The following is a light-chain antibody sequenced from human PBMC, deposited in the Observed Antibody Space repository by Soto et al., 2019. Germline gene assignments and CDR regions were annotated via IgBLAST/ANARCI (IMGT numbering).Light chain of an antibody. V-gene: IGLV2-14*01. CDR1: SSDVGGYNY. J-gene: IGLJ2*01. CDR2: DVS. CDR3: SSYTSSNPLVV. Sequence: QSALTQPASVSGSPGQSITISCTGSSSDVGGYNYVSWYQQHPGKAPKLMIYDVSNRPSGVSNRFSGSTSGNTASLTISGLQAKDEADYYCSSYTSSNPLVVFGGGTKLTVL.